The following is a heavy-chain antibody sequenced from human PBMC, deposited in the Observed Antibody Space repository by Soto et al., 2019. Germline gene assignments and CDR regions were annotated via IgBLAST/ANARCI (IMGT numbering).Heavy chain of an antibody. V-gene: IGHV3-23*01. D-gene: IGHD2-21*02. J-gene: IGHJ6*02. Sequence: HPGGSLRLSCAASGFTFSSYAMHWVRQAPGKGLEWVSVISCGGSSKYYADSVKGRFTISRDNSKNTLYLQMNSLRAEDTAVYYCSRPQYRSDCSSPRPSYYYGMDVWGQGTTVTVSS. CDR2: ISCGGSSK. CDR1: GFTFSSYA. CDR3: SRPQYRSDCSSPRPSYYYGMDV.